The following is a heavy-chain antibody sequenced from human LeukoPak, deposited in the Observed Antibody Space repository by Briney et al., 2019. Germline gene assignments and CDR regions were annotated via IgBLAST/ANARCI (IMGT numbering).Heavy chain of an antibody. V-gene: IGHV4-31*03. CDR1: GGLISRVGYC. D-gene: IGHD1-26*01. CDR2: IYYSGTT. J-gene: IGHJ2*01. Sequence: SETLSLTCPVSGGLISRVGYCWGWIRQPPGLGLEWIGFIYYSGTTYYNPSLKSRVTISVDTSQDQVSLELSSVTAADTAVYYCSRVGGLVAGSMTRHFYPWGRGTLVTVSS. CDR3: SRVGGLVAGSMTRHFYP.